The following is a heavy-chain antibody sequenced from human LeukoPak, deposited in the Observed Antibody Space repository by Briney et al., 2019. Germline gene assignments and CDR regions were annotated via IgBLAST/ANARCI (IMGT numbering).Heavy chain of an antibody. V-gene: IGHV4-59*01. CDR2: IYHSGST. CDR3: ARGGASRLHFQN. D-gene: IGHD6-6*01. Sequence: PSETLSLTCTVSGGSISTYYWNWIRQPPGKGLEWIGYIYHSGSTNYNPSLQSRVTISVDTSKNQFSLNLNSVTAADTAVYYCARGGASRLHFQNWGQGTLVTVSS. CDR1: GGSISTYY. J-gene: IGHJ1*01.